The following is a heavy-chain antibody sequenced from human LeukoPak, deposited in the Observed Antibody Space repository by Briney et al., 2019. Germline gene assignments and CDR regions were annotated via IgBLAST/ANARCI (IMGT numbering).Heavy chain of an antibody. CDR1: GYDFITSW. D-gene: IGHD4-23*01. CDR2: IYPGDFDT. V-gene: IGHV5-51*01. CDR3: AKRGHRWGRVDG. J-gene: IGHJ6*01. Sequence: GESLKISCKASGYDFITSWIGWVRQMPGKGLGWMGIIYPGDFDTRYSPSFQGQVTISADKSINTAYLQWSSLRASDTARYYRAKRGHRWGRVDGWGKGATVTVSS.